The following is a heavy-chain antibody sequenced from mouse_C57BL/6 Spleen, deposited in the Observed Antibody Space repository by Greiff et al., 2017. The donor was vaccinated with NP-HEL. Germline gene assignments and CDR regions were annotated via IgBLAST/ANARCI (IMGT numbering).Heavy chain of an antibody. J-gene: IGHJ2*01. CDR1: GYAFSSSW. Sequence: QVQLQQSGPELVKPGASVKISCKASGYAFSSSWMNWVKQRPGKGLEWIGRIYPGDGDTNYNGKFKGKATLTADKSSSTAYMQLSSLTSEDSAVDFCARGAHYYGSRGGLDYWGQGTTLTVSS. V-gene: IGHV1-82*01. D-gene: IGHD1-1*01. CDR3: ARGAHYYGSRGGLDY. CDR2: IYPGDGDT.